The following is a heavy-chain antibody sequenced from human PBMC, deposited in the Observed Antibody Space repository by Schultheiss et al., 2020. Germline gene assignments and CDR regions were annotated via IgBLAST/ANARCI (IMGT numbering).Heavy chain of an antibody. CDR1: GFTFSSYS. V-gene: IGHV3-15*07. J-gene: IGHJ6*02. CDR3: ARDRVNDFSIYYYYGMDV. Sequence: GGSLRLSCAASGFTFSSYSMNWVRQAPGKGLEWVGRIKSKTDGGTSDYAAPVKGRFTISRDDSKNTLYLQMNSLRAEDTAVYYCARDRVNDFSIYYYYGMDVWGQGTTVNVYS. CDR2: IKSKTDGGTS. D-gene: IGHD3-3*01.